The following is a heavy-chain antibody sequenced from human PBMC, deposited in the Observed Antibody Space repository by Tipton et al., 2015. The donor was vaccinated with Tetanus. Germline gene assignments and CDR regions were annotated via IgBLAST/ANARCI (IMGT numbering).Heavy chain of an antibody. D-gene: IGHD6-6*01. CDR1: GFTFSNAW. V-gene: IGHV3-15*01. CDR3: TTVAPYSSSSYADY. Sequence: SLRLSCAASGFTFSNAWMSWVRQAPGKGLEWVGRIKSKTDGGTTDYAAPVKGRFTISRDDSKNTLYLQMNSLKTEGTAVYYCTTVAPYSSSSYADYWGQGTLVTVSS. J-gene: IGHJ4*02. CDR2: IKSKTDGGTT.